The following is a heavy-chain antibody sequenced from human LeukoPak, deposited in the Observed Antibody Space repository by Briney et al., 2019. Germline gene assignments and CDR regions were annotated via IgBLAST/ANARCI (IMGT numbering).Heavy chain of an antibody. V-gene: IGHV1-18*01. CDR3: ARYFGSGTSDY. J-gene: IGHJ4*02. CDR1: GYSFNIFG. D-gene: IGHD3-10*01. Sequence: ASVKVSCKASGYSFNIFGMSWVRQAPGQGLEWMGWISAYNGKTHCAQKFQGRVTMTADASTSTAYMKLGSLTSDDTAVYYCARYFGSGTSDYWGQGTLVTVSS. CDR2: ISAYNGKT.